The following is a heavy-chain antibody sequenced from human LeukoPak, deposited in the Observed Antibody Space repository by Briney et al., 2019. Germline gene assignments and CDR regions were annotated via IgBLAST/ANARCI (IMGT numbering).Heavy chain of an antibody. CDR2: INSDGSNA. J-gene: IGHJ3*02. V-gene: IGHV3-74*03. CDR3: ARDVGGNLGDAFDI. Sequence: GGSLRLSCAASGFTFSNYWMRWVRQAPGKGLVWVSRINSDGSNATYADSVKGRFTISRDNAKNTLYVQMNSLRAEDTAVYYCARDVGGNLGDAFDIWGQGTMVTVSS. CDR1: GFTFSNYW. D-gene: IGHD4-23*01.